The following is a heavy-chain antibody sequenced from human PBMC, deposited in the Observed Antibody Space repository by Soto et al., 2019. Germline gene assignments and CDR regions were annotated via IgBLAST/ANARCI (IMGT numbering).Heavy chain of an antibody. J-gene: IGHJ4*02. CDR1: GSTIRSYW. CDR3: GTPLRSSVRPY. CDR2: IKYDGSEE. V-gene: IGHV3-7*03. Sequence: EIRLVESGGALVQPGGSLRLSCTASGSTIRSYWMTWVRQAPGKGLEGVATIKYDGSEESYVDSVKGRFTISRDNAKESLYLQMNSLRVEDTAVYYCGTPLRSSVRPYWGQGTLVTVSS.